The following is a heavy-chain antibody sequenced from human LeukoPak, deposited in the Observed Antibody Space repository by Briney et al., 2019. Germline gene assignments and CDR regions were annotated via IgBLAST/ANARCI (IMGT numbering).Heavy chain of an antibody. D-gene: IGHD3/OR15-3a*01. V-gene: IGHV3-23*01. J-gene: IGHJ4*02. Sequence: GGSLRLSCAASGFTFSSYGMSWVRQAPGKGLECVSSISGSGGSTNHADSVKGRFNISRDNSKNTLYLQMNSLRAEDTAVYYCAKVWTAYSDDYFDYWGQGTLVTVSS. CDR1: GFTFSSYG. CDR2: ISGSGGST. CDR3: AKVWTAYSDDYFDY.